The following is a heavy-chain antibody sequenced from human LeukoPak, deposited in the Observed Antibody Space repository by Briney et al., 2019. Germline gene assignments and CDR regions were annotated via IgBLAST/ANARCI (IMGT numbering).Heavy chain of an antibody. J-gene: IGHJ6*02. Sequence: GGSLRLSCSASGFTFSSYAIHWVRQAPGKGLGWVAVISYDGSNKYYAEYVKGRFTISRDNSKNTLYLQMNSLRAEDTALYYCAKDVGYYYYYGMDVWGQGTTVTVSS. CDR1: GFTFSSYA. CDR2: ISYDGSNK. CDR3: AKDVGYYYYYGMDV. V-gene: IGHV3-30-3*01.